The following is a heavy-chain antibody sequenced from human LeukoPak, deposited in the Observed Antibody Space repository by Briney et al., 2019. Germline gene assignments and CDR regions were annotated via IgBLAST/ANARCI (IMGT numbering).Heavy chain of an antibody. CDR2: IYYSGST. V-gene: IGHV4-59*01. CDR1: GGSISSYY. D-gene: IGHD3-10*01. Sequence: SETLSLTCTVSGGSISSYYWSWIRQPPGKGLEWIGYIYYSGSTNYNPPLKSRVTISVDTSKNQFSLKLTSVTAADTAVYYCAIGWGYGLLWSYWGQGTLVTVSS. CDR3: AIGWGYGLLWSY. J-gene: IGHJ4*02.